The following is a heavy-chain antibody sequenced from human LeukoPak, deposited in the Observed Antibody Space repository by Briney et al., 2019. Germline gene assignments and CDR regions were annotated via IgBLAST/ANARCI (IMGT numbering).Heavy chain of an antibody. Sequence: GGSLRLSCAASGFTVSSNYMSWVRQAPGKGLEWVSRIKSDGSSTTYADSAKGRFTISRDNAKNTLYLQMNSLRAEDTAVYYCARGTGYAVFDIWGQGTVVTVSP. D-gene: IGHD5-12*01. CDR2: IKSDGSST. CDR1: GFTVSSNY. J-gene: IGHJ3*02. CDR3: ARGTGYAVFDI. V-gene: IGHV3-74*01.